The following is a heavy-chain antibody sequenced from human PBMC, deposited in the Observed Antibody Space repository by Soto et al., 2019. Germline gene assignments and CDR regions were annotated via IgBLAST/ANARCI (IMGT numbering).Heavy chain of an antibody. V-gene: IGHV4-30-4*01. Sequence: SETLSLTCAVSGGSISSGGYYWSWIRQPPGKGLEWIGYIYYSDNTYSNPSLKSRVAISGDTSKNQFSLKLSSVTAADTAVYYCARLAGWYCSGGSCQGHFDYWGQGTLVTVSS. CDR2: IYYSDNT. CDR1: GGSISSGGYY. J-gene: IGHJ4*02. D-gene: IGHD2-15*01. CDR3: ARLAGWYCSGGSCQGHFDY.